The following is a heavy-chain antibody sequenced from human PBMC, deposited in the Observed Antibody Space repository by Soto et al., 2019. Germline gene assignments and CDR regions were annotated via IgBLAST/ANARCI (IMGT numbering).Heavy chain of an antibody. CDR1: GGSISIGGYF. CDR2: IYYNGTT. V-gene: IGHV4-31*03. Sequence: PSETLSLTCTVSGGSISIGGYFWSWIRQHPGKGLEWIGYIYYNGTTSYNPSLKSRLHTSVDTSKNQFSLKLSSVTAADTAVYYCARGWGTSSYYKIFDIWGQGTMVTVSS. J-gene: IGHJ3*02. D-gene: IGHD2-2*02. CDR3: ARGWGTSSYYKIFDI.